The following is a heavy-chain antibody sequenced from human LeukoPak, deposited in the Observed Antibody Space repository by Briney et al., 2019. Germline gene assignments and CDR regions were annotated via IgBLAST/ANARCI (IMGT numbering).Heavy chain of an antibody. CDR3: ARFLYSTEPYDY. V-gene: IGHV4-38-2*02. CDR2: IYHRGST. J-gene: IGHJ4*02. CDR1: GYSISSGYY. Sequence: SETLSLTCTVSGYSISSGYYWGWIRQPPGKGLEWIGTIYHRGSTYYNPSLKSRVTISVDTSKNQFSLKLSSVTAADTAVYYCARFLYSTEPYDYWGQGTLVTVSS. D-gene: IGHD6-13*01.